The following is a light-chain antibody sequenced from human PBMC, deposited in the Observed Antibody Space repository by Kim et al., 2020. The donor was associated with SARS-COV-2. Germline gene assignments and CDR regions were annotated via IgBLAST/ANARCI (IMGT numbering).Light chain of an antibody. CDR3: QSYDSSLSGSV. CDR2: GNS. V-gene: IGLV1-40*01. J-gene: IGLJ2*01. Sequence: LSCTGSSCTLGARYDVTAVNCYHQFPGTAPKLLIYGNSTRPSGVPDRFSGSKSGTSASLAITGLQAEDEADYYCQSYDSSLSGSVFGGGTQLTVL. CDR1: SCTLGARYD.